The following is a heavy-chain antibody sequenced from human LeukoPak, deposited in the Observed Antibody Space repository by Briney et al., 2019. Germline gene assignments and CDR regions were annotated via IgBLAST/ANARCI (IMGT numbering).Heavy chain of an antibody. D-gene: IGHD3-10*01. J-gene: IGHJ5*02. CDR3: ARDRLGLWFGEFPRFDP. CDR2: INPNSGGT. CDR1: GYTFTGYY. Sequence: GASVKVSCKASGYTFTGYYMHWVRQAPGQGLEWMGWINPNSGGTNYAQKFQGRVTMTRDTSISTAYMELSRLRSDDTAVYYCARDRLGLWFGEFPRFDPWGQGTLVTVSS. V-gene: IGHV1-2*02.